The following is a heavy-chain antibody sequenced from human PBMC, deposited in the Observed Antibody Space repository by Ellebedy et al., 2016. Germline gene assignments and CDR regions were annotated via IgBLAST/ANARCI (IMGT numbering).Heavy chain of an antibody. Sequence: GESLKISXAASGFTFSSYWMSWVRQAPGKGLEWVANIKQDGSEKYYVDSVKGRFTISRDNAKNSLYLQMNSLRAEDTAVYYCARDCSRSPYYDFWSGYAQSCVWGQGTLVTVSS. CDR3: ARDCSRSPYYDFWSGYAQSCV. CDR1: GFTFSSYW. J-gene: IGHJ4*02. V-gene: IGHV3-7*01. D-gene: IGHD3-3*01. CDR2: IKQDGSEK.